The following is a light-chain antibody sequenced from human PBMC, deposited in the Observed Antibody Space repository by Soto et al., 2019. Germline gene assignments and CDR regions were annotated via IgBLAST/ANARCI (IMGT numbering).Light chain of an antibody. J-gene: IGKJ3*01. V-gene: IGKV1-39*01. CDR1: QSISSY. Sequence: DIQMTQSPSSLSASVGDRVTITCRASQSISSYLNWYQQKPGKAPKLLIYAASSLQSGVPSRFSGSGSGTDFTLTISSLEPEDFAVYYCQHRNNRPFSFGPGTKVDIK. CDR2: AAS. CDR3: QHRNNRPFS.